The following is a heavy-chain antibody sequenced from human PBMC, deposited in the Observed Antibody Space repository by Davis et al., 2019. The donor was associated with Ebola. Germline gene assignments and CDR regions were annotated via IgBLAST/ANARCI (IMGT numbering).Heavy chain of an antibody. Sequence: ASVKVSCKASGYTFTSYGISWVRQATGQGLEWMGWMNPNSGNTGYAQKFQGRVTMTRNTSISTAYMELSSLRSEDTAVYYCARQMGTGTTSYYYYGMDVWGQGTTVTVSS. J-gene: IGHJ6*02. CDR2: MNPNSGNT. V-gene: IGHV1-8*02. CDR1: GYTFTSYG. CDR3: ARQMGTGTTSYYYYGMDV. D-gene: IGHD1-1*01.